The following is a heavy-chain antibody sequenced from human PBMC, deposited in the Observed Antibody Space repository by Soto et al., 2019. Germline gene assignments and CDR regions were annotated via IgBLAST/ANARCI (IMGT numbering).Heavy chain of an antibody. Sequence: ASVKVSCKVPKYTLTELTIDWLRQAPGKGLEWMGRSAPEEGEPIYPQKFQGRVSMTEDPSTDTAYMELTSLRFEDTAVYFCAADRKIVGTIGAFDFWGQGTPVTVSS. CDR3: AADRKIVGTIGAFDF. CDR1: KYTLTELT. D-gene: IGHD1-26*01. V-gene: IGHV1-24*01. J-gene: IGHJ4*02. CDR2: SAPEEGEP.